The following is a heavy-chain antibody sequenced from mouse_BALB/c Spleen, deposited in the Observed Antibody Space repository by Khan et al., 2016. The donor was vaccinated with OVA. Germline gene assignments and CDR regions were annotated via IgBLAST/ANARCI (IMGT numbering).Heavy chain of an antibody. Sequence: QIQLVQSGPELKKPGETVQISCKASGFTFTNYGMNWVRQAPGKGLKWMGWITTYTGEPTFTDDFKGRFAFSLETSASTAYLQINRLKNVDTATYFCARVGYNGTMDFGGQGTSVTVSS. CDR1: GFTFTNYG. J-gene: IGHJ4*01. V-gene: IGHV9-3-1*01. D-gene: IGHD2-14*01. CDR2: ITTYTGEP. CDR3: ARVGYNGTMDF.